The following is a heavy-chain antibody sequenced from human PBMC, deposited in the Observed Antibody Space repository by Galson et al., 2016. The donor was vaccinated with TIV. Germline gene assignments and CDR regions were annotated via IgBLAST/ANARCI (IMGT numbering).Heavy chain of an antibody. J-gene: IGHJ5*02. CDR2: IKSETDGGTT. Sequence: WVRQAPGKGLEWVGRIKSETDGGTTDYAAPVKGRFTISRDDSKNTLYLQMNTLKTEDTAVYYCHCSSTSCYVRWFDPWGQGTLVTVSS. V-gene: IGHV3-15*01. CDR3: HCSSTSCYVRWFDP. D-gene: IGHD2-2*01.